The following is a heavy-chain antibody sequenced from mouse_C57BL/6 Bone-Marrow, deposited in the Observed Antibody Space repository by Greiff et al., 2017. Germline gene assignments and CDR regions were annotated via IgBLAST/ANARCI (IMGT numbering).Heavy chain of an antibody. J-gene: IGHJ4*01. CDR3: ARDMGGYERGEDYYAMDY. Sequence: EVQVVESGGGLVQPGGSLSLSCAASGFTFTDYYMSWVRQPPGKALEWLGFIRNKANGYTTEYSASVKGRFTISRDNSQSILYLQMNALRAEDSATYYCARDMGGYERGEDYYAMDYWGQGTSVTVSS. V-gene: IGHV7-3*01. CDR1: GFTFTDYY. D-gene: IGHD2-2*01. CDR2: IRNKANGYTT.